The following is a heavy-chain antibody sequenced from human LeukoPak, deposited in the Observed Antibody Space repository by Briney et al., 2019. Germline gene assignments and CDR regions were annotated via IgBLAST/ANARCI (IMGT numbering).Heavy chain of an antibody. V-gene: IGHV3-23*01. CDR1: GFTFSSYA. CDR3: AKDRAPYCSSTSCYDFDY. J-gene: IGHJ4*02. D-gene: IGHD2-2*01. CDR2: ISGSGGST. Sequence: GGSLRLSCAASGFTFSSYAMSWVRQAPGKGLEWVSVISGSGGSTYYADSVKGRFTISRDNSKNTLYLQMNNLRAEDTAIYYCAKDRAPYCSSTSCYDFDYWGQGTLVTVSS.